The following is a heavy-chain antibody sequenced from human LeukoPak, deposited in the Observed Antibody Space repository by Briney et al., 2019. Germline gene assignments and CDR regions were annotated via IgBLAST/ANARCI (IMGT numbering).Heavy chain of an antibody. CDR3: ARLYSGSYSDAFDI. V-gene: IGHV4-59*11. Sequence: PSETLSLTCTVSGGSISSHYWSWIRQPPGKGLEWIGYIYYSGSTNYNPSLKSRVTISVDTSKNQFSLKLSSVTAADTAVYYCARLYSGSYSDAFDIWGQGTMVTVSS. CDR2: IYYSGST. CDR1: GGSISSHY. D-gene: IGHD1-26*01. J-gene: IGHJ3*02.